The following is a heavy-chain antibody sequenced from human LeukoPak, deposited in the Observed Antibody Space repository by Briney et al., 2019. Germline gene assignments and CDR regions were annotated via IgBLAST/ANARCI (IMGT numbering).Heavy chain of an antibody. J-gene: IGHJ4*02. Sequence: ASVKVSCKASGYIFTVYYMHWVRQAPGQGLEWMGWINPNSGGTNYAQKFQGRVTMTRDTSISTAYMELSGLRSDDTAVYYCARAAGSDSRDYFDYWGQGTLVTVSS. CDR3: ARAAGSDSRDYFDY. V-gene: IGHV1-2*02. CDR2: INPNSGGT. CDR1: GYIFTVYY. D-gene: IGHD2-21*02.